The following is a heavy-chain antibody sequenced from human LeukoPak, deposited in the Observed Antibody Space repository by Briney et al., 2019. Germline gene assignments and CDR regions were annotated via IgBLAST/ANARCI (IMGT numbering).Heavy chain of an antibody. CDR3: ARPSPRQLVRGGSYYNY. CDR1: GGSFSGYY. CDR2: INHSGST. V-gene: IGHV4-34*01. J-gene: IGHJ4*02. Sequence: SETLSLTCAVYGGSFSGYYWSWIRQPPGKGLEWIGEINHSGSTNYNPSLKSRVTISVDTSKNQFSLKLSSVTAADTAVYYCARPSPRQLVRGGSYYNYWGQGTLVTVSS. D-gene: IGHD1-26*01.